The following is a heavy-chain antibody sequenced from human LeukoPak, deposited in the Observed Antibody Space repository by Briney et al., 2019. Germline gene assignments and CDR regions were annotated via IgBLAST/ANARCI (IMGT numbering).Heavy chain of an antibody. CDR3: ARSAEWELRALSFDY. CDR1: GGTFSSYA. CDR2: IIPILGIA. J-gene: IGHJ4*02. D-gene: IGHD1-26*01. V-gene: IGHV1-69*04. Sequence: SVKVSCKASGGTFSSYAISWVRQAPGRGLEWMGRIIPILGIANYAQKFQGRVTITADKSTSTAYMELSSLRSEDTAVYYCARSAEWELRALSFDYWGQGTLVTVSS.